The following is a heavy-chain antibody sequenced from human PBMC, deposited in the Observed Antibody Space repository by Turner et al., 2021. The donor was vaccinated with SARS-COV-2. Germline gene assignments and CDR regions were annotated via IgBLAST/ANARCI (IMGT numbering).Heavy chain of an antibody. CDR2: ISYDGSNK. V-gene: IGHV3-30-3*01. D-gene: IGHD6-13*01. CDR3: ARDLAIAAAGTWLVPRPQGGFDY. CDR1: GFTFSSYA. J-gene: IGHJ4*02. Sequence: QVPLVESGGGVVQPGRSLRLSCAASGFTFSSYALHWVRQAPGKGLEWVAVISYDGSNKYYAVSVKGRFTIARDNSKNTLYLQMNSLRAEDSAVYYCARDLAIAAAGTWLVPRPQGGFDYWGQGTLVTVSS.